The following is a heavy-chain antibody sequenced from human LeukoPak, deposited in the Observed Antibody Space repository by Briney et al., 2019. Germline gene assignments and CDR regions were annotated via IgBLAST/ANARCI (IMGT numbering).Heavy chain of an antibody. V-gene: IGHV1-2*06. CDR3: VTAGWRPVVASQKYYMDV. CDR1: GYTFTGYY. J-gene: IGHJ6*03. Sequence: ASVKVSCKASGYTFTGYYMHWVRQAPGQGVEWMGRINPNSGGTNYAQKFQGRVTMTRDTSIGTAYMELSSLRSDDTAVYYCVTAGWRPVVASQKYYMDVWGKGTTVTVSS. CDR2: INPNSGGT. D-gene: IGHD2-15*01.